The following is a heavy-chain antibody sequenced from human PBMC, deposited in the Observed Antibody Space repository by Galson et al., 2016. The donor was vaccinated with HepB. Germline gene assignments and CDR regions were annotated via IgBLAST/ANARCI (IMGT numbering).Heavy chain of an antibody. CDR1: GFTFSSYG. Sequence: SLRLSCAASGFTFSSYGMHWVRQTPGKGLEWVAVIASDGTNNYYSDSVKGRFTVSRDNSKNTLYLQMNSLRGDDTAVYYCAKVESGNYVGPDYWGQGTLVTVSS. D-gene: IGHD1-26*01. CDR2: IASDGTNN. CDR3: AKVESGNYVGPDY. J-gene: IGHJ4*02. V-gene: IGHV3-30*18.